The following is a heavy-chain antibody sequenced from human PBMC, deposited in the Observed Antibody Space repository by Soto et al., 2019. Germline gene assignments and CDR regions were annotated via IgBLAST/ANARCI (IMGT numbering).Heavy chain of an antibody. CDR2: ISFDGSNE. CDR1: GFTFSSYG. D-gene: IGHD1-26*01. CDR3: AKGQWERDSFWYFDL. J-gene: IGHJ2*01. V-gene: IGHV3-30*18. Sequence: QVQLVESGGGVVQPGRSLRLSCAASGFTFSSYGMHWVRQAPGKGLEWVAVISFDGSNEYYADSMKGRFTISRDNSKNTVYLQMNSLRAEDTAVYYCAKGQWERDSFWYFDLWGRGTLVTVSS.